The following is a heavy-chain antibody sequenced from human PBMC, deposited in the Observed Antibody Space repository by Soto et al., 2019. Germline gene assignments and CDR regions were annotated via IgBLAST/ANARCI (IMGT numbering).Heavy chain of an antibody. CDR2: INHSGST. J-gene: IGHJ6*03. Sequence: QVQLQQWGAGLLKPSETLSLTCAVYGGSFSGYYWSWIRQPPGKGLEWRGEINHSGSTNYNPSLKSRVTISVDTSKNQFSLKLSSVTAADTAVYYCARAVAGQTINYYYYMDVWGKGTTVTVSS. CDR1: GGSFSGYY. V-gene: IGHV4-34*01. D-gene: IGHD6-19*01. CDR3: ARAVAGQTINYYYYMDV.